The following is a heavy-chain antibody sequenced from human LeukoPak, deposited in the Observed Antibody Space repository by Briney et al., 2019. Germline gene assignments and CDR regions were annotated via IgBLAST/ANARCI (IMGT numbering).Heavy chain of an antibody. CDR1: GASISRSDYF. CDR2: IDDSGIT. CDR3: ARSSEYGDPFNY. J-gene: IGHJ4*02. Sequence: SESLSLTCTVSGASISRSDYFWGWLRQPPGKGLEGIGLIDDSGITYYSPSLKGRVTISVDTSKRHFSLKLNSVTAADTAVYYCARSSEYGDPFNYWGQGTLVTSST. D-gene: IGHD4-17*01. V-gene: IGHV4-39*01.